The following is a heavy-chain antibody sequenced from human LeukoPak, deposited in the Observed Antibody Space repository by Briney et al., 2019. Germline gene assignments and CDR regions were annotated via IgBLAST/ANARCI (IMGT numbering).Heavy chain of an antibody. CDR3: ARGPPTRYYDSSGYYYSPFDY. CDR1: GGSFSGYY. V-gene: IGHV4-34*01. J-gene: IGHJ4*02. D-gene: IGHD3-22*01. Sequence: PSETLSLTCAVYGGSFSGYYWSWIRQPPGKGLEWIGEINHSGSTNYNPSLKSRVTISVDTSRNQFSLKLSSVTAADTAVYYCARGPPTRYYDSSGYYYSPFDYWGQGTLVTVSS. CDR2: INHSGST.